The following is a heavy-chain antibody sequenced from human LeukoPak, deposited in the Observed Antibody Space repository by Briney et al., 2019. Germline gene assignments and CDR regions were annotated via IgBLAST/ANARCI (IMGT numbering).Heavy chain of an antibody. V-gene: IGHV3-30*04. D-gene: IGHD4-17*01. J-gene: IGHJ4*02. CDR2: ISYDGRNK. Sequence: GGSLRLSCAASGFTFSSYGFNWVRQAPGKGLEWVAFISYDGRNKYYADSVKGRFTISRDNSMNTLYLQMSSLRPEDTALFYCARDREHYGDYLTYYFDYWGQGTLVTVSS. CDR1: GFTFSSYG. CDR3: ARDREHYGDYLTYYFDY.